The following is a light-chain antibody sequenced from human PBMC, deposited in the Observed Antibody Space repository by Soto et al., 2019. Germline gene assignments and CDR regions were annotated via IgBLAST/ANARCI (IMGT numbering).Light chain of an antibody. Sequence: QSVLTQPASVSGSPGQSSTISCTGTSSDVGYYNYVSWYQRHPGKAPKLMIYEVSNRPSGVSTRFSGSKSGNTASLTISGLQAEDEADYYCSSYTRSSTWVFGGGTKVTVL. CDR3: SSYTRSSTWV. V-gene: IGLV2-14*01. J-gene: IGLJ3*02. CDR1: SSDVGYYNY. CDR2: EVS.